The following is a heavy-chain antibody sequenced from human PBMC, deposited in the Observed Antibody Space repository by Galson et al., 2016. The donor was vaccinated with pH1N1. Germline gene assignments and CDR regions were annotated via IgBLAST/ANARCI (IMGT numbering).Heavy chain of an antibody. CDR1: GATISNADHY. V-gene: IGHV4-31*03. CDR2: IYYSGNT. D-gene: IGHD3-9*01. J-gene: IGHJ4*02. Sequence: TLSLTCTVSGATISNADHYWSWIRQRPGKGLEWIGYIYYSGNTYYNPSLKSRVSISIDTSKSHFSLALSSATAADPAFYYCARSFAWTPFDSWGPGALVTVSS. CDR3: ARSFAWTPFDS.